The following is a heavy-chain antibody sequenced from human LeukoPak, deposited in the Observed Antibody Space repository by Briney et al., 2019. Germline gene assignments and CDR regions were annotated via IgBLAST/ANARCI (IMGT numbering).Heavy chain of an antibody. D-gene: IGHD3-3*01. J-gene: IGHJ6*02. CDR3: ARDAPSTYYDFWSGYHPYYYYYGMDV. CDR2: ISAYNGNT. Sequence: ASVTVSSTASGYTSTSYGISWVRQAPGQGLEWMGWISAYNGNTNYAQKLQGRVTMTTDTSTSTAYMELRSLRSDDTAVYYCARDAPSTYYDFWSGYHPYYYYYGMDVWGQGTTVTVSS. V-gene: IGHV1-18*01. CDR1: GYTSTSYG.